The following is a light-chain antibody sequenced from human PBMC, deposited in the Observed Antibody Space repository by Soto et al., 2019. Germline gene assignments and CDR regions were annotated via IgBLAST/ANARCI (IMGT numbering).Light chain of an antibody. CDR3: QQFSSYPLT. Sequence: EIVLTQSPATLSLSPGERATLSYRASRSVSGFLAWYQQKPGQAPRLLIYDASNRATGIPARFSGRGSGTDFTLTISRLEPEDFAVYYCQQFSSYPLTFGGGTKVDIK. CDR2: DAS. CDR1: RSVSGF. V-gene: IGKV3-11*01. J-gene: IGKJ4*01.